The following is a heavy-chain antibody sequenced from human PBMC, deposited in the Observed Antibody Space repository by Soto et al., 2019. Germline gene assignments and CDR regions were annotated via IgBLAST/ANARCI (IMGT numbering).Heavy chain of an antibody. V-gene: IGHV4-59*02. J-gene: IGHJ5*02. CDR2: MSFGGSF. Sequence: QMQLQASGPGLVKPSETLSLTCNVSGASVSNVYWSLIRQPPGKGLEWICFMSFGGSFNYFPSLPGRATISVETAKHQYSMKLTSVTASDTAVYYCARSFYDSTGYAVDPWGQGTLVTVSS. D-gene: IGHD3-22*01. CDR3: ARSFYDSTGYAVDP. CDR1: GASVSNVY.